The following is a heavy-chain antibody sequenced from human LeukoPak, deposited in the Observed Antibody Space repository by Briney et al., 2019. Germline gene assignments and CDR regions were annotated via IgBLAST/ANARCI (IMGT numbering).Heavy chain of an antibody. CDR1: GFTVSSNY. CDR3: ARGAVADAFDI. J-gene: IGHJ3*02. Sequence: GGSLRLSCEASGFTVSSNYMSWVRQAPGKGLEWVSVIYGGGSTYYADSVKGRFTISRDNSKNTLYLQMNSLRAEDTAVYYCARGAVADAFDIWGQGTMVTVSS. D-gene: IGHD6-19*01. V-gene: IGHV3-53*01. CDR2: IYGGGST.